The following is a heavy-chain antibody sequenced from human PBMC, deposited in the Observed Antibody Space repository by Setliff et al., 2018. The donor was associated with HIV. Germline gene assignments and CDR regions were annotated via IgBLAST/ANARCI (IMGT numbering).Heavy chain of an antibody. CDR3: ARKVGGDFDY. V-gene: IGHV4-34*01. CDR2: INHSGST. CDR1: GGSFTNYY. J-gene: IGHJ4*02. D-gene: IGHD2-2*01. Sequence: SETLSLTCVVYGGSFTNYYWAWIRQPPGKGLECIGEINHSGSTNYNPSLRSRVTISVDTSKNQFSLKLSSVTAADTAVYFCARKVGGDFDYWGQGTPVTVSS.